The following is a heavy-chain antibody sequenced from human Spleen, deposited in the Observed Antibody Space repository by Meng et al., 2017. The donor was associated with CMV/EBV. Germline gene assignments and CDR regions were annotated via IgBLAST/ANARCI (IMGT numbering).Heavy chain of an antibody. CDR3: ARSSRITIFGKGYGPFDY. CDR1: GFTFSSYW. Sequence: GESLKISCAASGFTFSSYWMHWVRQAPGKGLVWVSRINSDGSSTSYADSVKGRFTISRDNAKNTLYLQMNSLRAEDTAVYYCARSSRITIFGKGYGPFDYWGQGTLVTVSS. CDR2: INSDGSST. V-gene: IGHV3-74*01. D-gene: IGHD3-3*01. J-gene: IGHJ4*02.